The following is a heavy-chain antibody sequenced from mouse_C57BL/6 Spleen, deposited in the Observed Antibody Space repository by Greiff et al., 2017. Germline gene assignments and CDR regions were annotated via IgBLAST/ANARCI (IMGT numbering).Heavy chain of an antibody. CDR2: ISSGGSYT. D-gene: IGHD1-1*01. V-gene: IGHV5-6*01. J-gene: IGHJ2*01. CDR3: ARQGITGCDY. Sequence: EVKLVESGGDLVKPGGSLKLSCAASGFTFSSYGMSWVRQTPDKRLEWVATISSGGSYTYYPDSVKGRFTISRDNAKNTLYLQMSSLKSEDTAMYYCARQGITGCDYWGQGTTLTVSS. CDR1: GFTFSSYG.